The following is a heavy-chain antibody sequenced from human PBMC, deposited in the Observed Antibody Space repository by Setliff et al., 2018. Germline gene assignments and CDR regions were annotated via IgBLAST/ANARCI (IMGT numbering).Heavy chain of an antibody. J-gene: IGHJ4*02. Sequence: SETLSLTCTVSGGSMTSYYWSWIRQSPWKGLEWIGYVHYSGDSNYNPSLKSRVTMSVDTSKNQFSLNLRSVTAADTAVYYCARQPSSGSYYNPRPYYFDYWGQGTLVTVSS. CDR1: GGSMTSYY. D-gene: IGHD3-10*01. CDR2: VHYSGDS. CDR3: ARQPSSGSYYNPRPYYFDY. V-gene: IGHV4-59*13.